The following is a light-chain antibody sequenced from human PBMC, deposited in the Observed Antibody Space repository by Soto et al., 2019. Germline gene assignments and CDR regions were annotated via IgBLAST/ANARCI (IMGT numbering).Light chain of an antibody. J-gene: IGKJ1*01. Sequence: DIQMTQSPSSLSASVGDRVTITCRASQGIRNDLGWYQQKPGKAPKRLIYAASSLQSGVPSRFSAGGSGTEFTLSINSLLPEDFATYYCQQSYIAPWTFGQGTKV. CDR2: AAS. V-gene: IGKV1-39*01. CDR1: QGIRND. CDR3: QQSYIAPWT.